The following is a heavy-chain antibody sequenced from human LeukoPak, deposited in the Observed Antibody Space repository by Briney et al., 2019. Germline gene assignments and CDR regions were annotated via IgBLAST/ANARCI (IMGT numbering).Heavy chain of an antibody. J-gene: IGHJ4*02. CDR2: IIPILGIA. CDR1: GGTFSSYT. D-gene: IGHD3-3*01. V-gene: IGHV1-69*04. Sequence: SVKVSCKASGGTFSSYTISWVRQAPGQGLEGMGRIIPILGIANYAQKFQGRVTITADKSTSTAYMELSSLRSEDTAVYYCARETDFWSGHYYFDYWGQGTLVTVSS. CDR3: ARETDFWSGHYYFDY.